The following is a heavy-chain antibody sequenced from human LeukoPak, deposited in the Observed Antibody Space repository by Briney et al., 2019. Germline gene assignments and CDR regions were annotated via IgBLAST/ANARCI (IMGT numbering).Heavy chain of an antibody. J-gene: IGHJ4*02. D-gene: IGHD6-19*01. CDR1: GFTFSSYA. Sequence: GGSLRLSCAASGFTFSSYAMSWVRQAPGKGLEWVSAISGSGGSTYYADSVKGRFTISRDNSKNTLYLQMNSLRAEDTAVYYCAKDHKQWLVGRSRFDYWGQGTLVTVSS. CDR2: ISGSGGST. V-gene: IGHV3-23*01. CDR3: AKDHKQWLVGRSRFDY.